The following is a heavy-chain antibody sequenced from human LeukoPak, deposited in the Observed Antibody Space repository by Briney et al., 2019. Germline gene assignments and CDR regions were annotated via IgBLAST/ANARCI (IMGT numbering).Heavy chain of an antibody. Sequence: GGSLRLSCAASGFTFSSYAMHWVRQAPGKGLEWVAVISYDGSNKYYADSVKGRFTISRDNSKNTLYLQMNSLRAEDTAVYYCAKDGEGYALDYWGQGNLVTVSS. CDR2: ISYDGSNK. D-gene: IGHD2-2*01. CDR1: GFTFSSYA. CDR3: AKDGEGYALDY. J-gene: IGHJ4*02. V-gene: IGHV3-30*18.